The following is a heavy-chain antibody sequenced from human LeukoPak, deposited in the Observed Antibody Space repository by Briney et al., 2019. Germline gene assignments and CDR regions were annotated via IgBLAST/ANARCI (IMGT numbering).Heavy chain of an antibody. CDR1: GGSFSGYY. CDR3: ARISYYYYGMDV. CDR2: INHSGST. Sequence: SETLSLTCAVYGGSFSGYYWSWIRQPPGKGLEWIGEINHSGSTNYNPSLKSRVTLSVDTSKNQFSLKLSSVTAADTAVYYCARISYYYYGMDVWGQGTTVTVSS. J-gene: IGHJ6*02. V-gene: IGHV4-34*01.